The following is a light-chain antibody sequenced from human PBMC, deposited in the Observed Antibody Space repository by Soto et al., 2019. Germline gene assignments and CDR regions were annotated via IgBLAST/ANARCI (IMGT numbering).Light chain of an antibody. V-gene: IGLV2-14*01. CDR3: SSYTSSSTPHVV. CDR1: GTDVGGYNY. J-gene: IGLJ2*01. CDR2: EVS. Sequence: QSALTQPASVSGSPGQSIAISCTGTGTDVGGYNYVSWYQQHPGKAPKLMIYEVSNRPSGVSNRFSGSKSGNTASLTISGLQAEDEADYYCSSYTSSSTPHVVFGGGHKLTVL.